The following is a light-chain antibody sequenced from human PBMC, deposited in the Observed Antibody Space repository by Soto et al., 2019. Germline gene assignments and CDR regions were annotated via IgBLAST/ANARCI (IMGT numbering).Light chain of an antibody. J-gene: IGKJ5*01. Sequence: DIQFTQSPSFLSASVGDRVTITCRASQGISSYLAWYQQKPVKAPKLLIYAASTLQSGVPSRFRGSGSGKELTLTTSSLQPEDFATYYSQQLNSYLITFVRRPRLE. CDR2: AAS. CDR3: QQLNSYLIT. CDR1: QGISSY. V-gene: IGKV1-9*01.